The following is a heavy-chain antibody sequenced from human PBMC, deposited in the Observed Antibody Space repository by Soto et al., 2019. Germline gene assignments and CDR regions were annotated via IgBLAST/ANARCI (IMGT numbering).Heavy chain of an antibody. CDR3: AIEAGCSGGSCDDAFDI. Sequence: PLEILSLTCTVSGGSIISYYWSWIRQPPGKGLEWIGYIYYSGSTNYNPSLKSRVTISVDTSKNQFSLKLSSVTAADTAVYYCAIEAGCSGGSCDDAFDIWGQGTMVTVS. D-gene: IGHD2-15*01. J-gene: IGHJ3*02. CDR1: GGSIISYY. CDR2: IYYSGST. V-gene: IGHV4-59*01.